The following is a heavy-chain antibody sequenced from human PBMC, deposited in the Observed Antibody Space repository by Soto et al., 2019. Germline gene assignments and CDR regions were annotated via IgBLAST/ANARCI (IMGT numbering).Heavy chain of an antibody. D-gene: IGHD2-2*01. V-gene: IGHV3-9*01. CDR2: LSSNSGNM. CDR1: GFSFDNFS. Sequence: EVQLVESGGGIVEPGRSLRLSCAASGFSFDNFSMHSFRHAPGKGLQRVSRLSSNSGNMGYADSVKGRFTLSRDNAKNSLSLQMNSLRAEDTALYSCAKCGSSSWLRDGLDIWGQGTLVSDSS. J-gene: IGHJ3*02. CDR3: AKCGSSSWLRDGLDI.